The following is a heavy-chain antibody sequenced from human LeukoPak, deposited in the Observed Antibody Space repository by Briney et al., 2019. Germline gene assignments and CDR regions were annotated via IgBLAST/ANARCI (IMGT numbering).Heavy chain of an antibody. V-gene: IGHV3-48*03. CDR1: GFTFSSYE. D-gene: IGHD2-2*01. CDR2: ISSSDSTI. J-gene: IGHJ4*02. CDR3: AREASHVNSFYS. Sequence: GGSLRLSCAASGFTFSSYEMYWIRQAPGKGLEWVSYISSSDSTIYYADSVKGRFTISRDNAKNSLYLQMNSLRAEDTAVYYCAREASHVNSFYSWGQGTLVTVSS.